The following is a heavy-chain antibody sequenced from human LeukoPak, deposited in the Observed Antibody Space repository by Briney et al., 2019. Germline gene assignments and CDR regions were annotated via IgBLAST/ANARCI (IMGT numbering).Heavy chain of an antibody. J-gene: IGHJ4*02. D-gene: IGHD4-11*01. CDR1: GFTVSSYS. Sequence: GGSLRLSCTASGFTVSSYSMNWVRQAPGKGLEWVSVICGGGTSTYYADSVKGRFTISRDNSRNTLYLQMNSLRADDTAVYYCAKDLDYTTCGYYFDYWGQGTLVTVSS. CDR3: AKDLDYTTCGYYFDY. V-gene: IGHV3-23*01. CDR2: ICGGGTST.